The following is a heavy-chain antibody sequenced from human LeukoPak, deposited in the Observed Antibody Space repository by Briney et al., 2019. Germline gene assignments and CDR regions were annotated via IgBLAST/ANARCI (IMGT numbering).Heavy chain of an antibody. CDR1: GFTFSSYS. V-gene: IGHV3-48*01. CDR2: ISSSSSTI. CDR3: ARESVNYYYYMDV. J-gene: IGHJ6*03. D-gene: IGHD3-3*01. Sequence: GGSLRLSCAASGFTFSSYSINWVRQAPPKGLEWVSYISSSSSTIYYEDSVKGRFTISRDNAKNSLYLQMNSLRAEDTAVYYCARESVNYYYYMDVWGKGTTVTVSS.